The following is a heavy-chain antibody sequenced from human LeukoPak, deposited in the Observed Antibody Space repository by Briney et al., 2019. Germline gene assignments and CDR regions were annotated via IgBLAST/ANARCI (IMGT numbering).Heavy chain of an antibody. D-gene: IGHD3-10*01. Sequence: GGSLRLSCEASGFMFSSFAMSWVRQAPGKGLEWVSTIYYSGGNTYSADSVKGRFTISRDNAKNSLYLRMNSLRAEDTAVYYCARGAYYGSGSYYNAVWFDPWGQGTLVTVSS. CDR1: GFMFSSFA. CDR3: ARGAYYGSGSYYNAVWFDP. V-gene: IGHV3-23*01. J-gene: IGHJ5*02. CDR2: IYYSGGNT.